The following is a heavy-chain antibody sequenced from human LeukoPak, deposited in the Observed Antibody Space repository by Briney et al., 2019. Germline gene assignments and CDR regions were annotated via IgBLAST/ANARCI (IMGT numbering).Heavy chain of an antibody. J-gene: IGHJ3*02. Sequence: GGSLRLSCAASGFSFSSYAMSWVRQAPGKGLEWVSSTSGSGGSAYYADSVKGRFTISRDNSKNTLYLQMNSLRAEDTAVYYCAKDIVVVTSGSNAFDIWGQGTTVTVSS. CDR1: GFSFSSYA. D-gene: IGHD2-21*02. CDR2: TSGSGGSA. CDR3: AKDIVVVTSGSNAFDI. V-gene: IGHV3-23*01.